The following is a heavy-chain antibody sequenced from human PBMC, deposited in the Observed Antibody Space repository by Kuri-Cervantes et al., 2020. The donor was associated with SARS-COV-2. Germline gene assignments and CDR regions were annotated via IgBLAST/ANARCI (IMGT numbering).Heavy chain of an antibody. J-gene: IGHJ5*02. CDR2: ISGSGGST. V-gene: IGHV3-23*01. CDR1: GFTFGSYA. Sequence: GESLKISCAASGFTFGSYAMSWVRQAPGKGLEWVSAISGSGGSTYYADSVKGRFTISRDNSKNTLYLQMNSLRAEDTAVYYCAKDLGRPNWFDPWGQGTLVTVSS. CDR3: AKDLGRPNWFDP.